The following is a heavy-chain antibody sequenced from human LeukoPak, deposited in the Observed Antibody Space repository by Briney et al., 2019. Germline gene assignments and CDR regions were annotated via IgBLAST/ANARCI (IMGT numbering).Heavy chain of an antibody. D-gene: IGHD4-23*01. V-gene: IGHV4-59*01. CDR1: GGSISSYY. Sequence: PSETLSLTCIVSGGSISSYYWSWIRQPPGKGLEWIGYIYYSGSTNYNPSLKSRVTISVDTSKNQFSLKLSSVTAADTAVYYCATYGGNSGPLFDYWGQGTLVTVSS. CDR3: ATYGGNSGPLFDY. J-gene: IGHJ4*02. CDR2: IYYSGST.